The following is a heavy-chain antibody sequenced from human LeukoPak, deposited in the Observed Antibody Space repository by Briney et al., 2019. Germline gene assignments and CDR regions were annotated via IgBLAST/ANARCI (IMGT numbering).Heavy chain of an antibody. D-gene: IGHD6-13*01. CDR3: ARWTGGGGSSWVDY. V-gene: IGHV4-4*07. CDR2: IYTSGST. CDR1: GGSISSYY. J-gene: IGHJ4*02. Sequence: PSETLSLTCTVSGGSISSYYWSWIRQPPGKGLEWIGRIYTSGSTNYNPSLKSRVTMSVDTSKNQFSLKLSSVTAADTAVYYCARWTGGGGSSWVDYWGQGTLVTVSS.